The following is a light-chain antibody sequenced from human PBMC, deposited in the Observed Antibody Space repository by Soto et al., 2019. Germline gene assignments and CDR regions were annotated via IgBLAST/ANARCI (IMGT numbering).Light chain of an antibody. V-gene: IGKV1-5*01. CDR1: QTIGTR. CDR3: QQYHSLYT. Sequence: DIQMTQSPSIVSASVGDRVTITCRASQTIGTRLAWYQRKPGKALKFLIYDASTLESGVPSRFNGSGSGTEFTLTISRLQVEKLATYSGQQYHSLYTFGQGTNLEIK. J-gene: IGKJ2*01. CDR2: DAS.